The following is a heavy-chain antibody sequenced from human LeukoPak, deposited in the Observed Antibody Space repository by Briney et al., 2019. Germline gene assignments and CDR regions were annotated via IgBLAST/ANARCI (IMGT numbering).Heavy chain of an antibody. CDR2: IKQDGSEK. Sequence: GGSLRLSCAASGSTFSSYWMSWVRQAPGKGLEWVANIKQDGSEKYYVDSVKGRFTISRDNAKNSLYLQMNSLRAEDTAVYYCARGGNYDFWSGYYNFDYWGQGTLVTVSS. J-gene: IGHJ4*02. CDR1: GSTFSSYW. D-gene: IGHD3-3*01. CDR3: ARGGNYDFWSGYYNFDY. V-gene: IGHV3-7*01.